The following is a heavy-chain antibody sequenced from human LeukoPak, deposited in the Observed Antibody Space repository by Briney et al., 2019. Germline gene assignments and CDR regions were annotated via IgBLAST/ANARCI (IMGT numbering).Heavy chain of an antibody. D-gene: IGHD2-2*02. CDR2: IYHSASA. J-gene: IGHJ4*02. CDR3: VRYCSSTTCYTRAVDY. CDR1: GYSITSGYN. Sequence: SETLSLTCTVSGYSITSGYNWAWIRQPPGKVLEGIGSIYHSASAYYNPSLKSRVPISVDTSKNQFSLKLSSVPAADPAVYYCVRYCSSTTCYTRAVDYWGPGTLVTVSS. V-gene: IGHV4-38-2*02.